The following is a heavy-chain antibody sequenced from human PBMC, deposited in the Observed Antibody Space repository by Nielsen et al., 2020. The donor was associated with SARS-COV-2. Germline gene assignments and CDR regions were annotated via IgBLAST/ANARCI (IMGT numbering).Heavy chain of an antibody. CDR1: GFSFSNFA. J-gene: IGHJ6*02. Sequence: GGSLRLSCSASGFSFSNFAMHWVRQAPGKGLEYVSGISRHGASTNYADSVKGRFSISRDNSKNTLDLQLSNLRHGDTAVYYCVKWVQLDLGYYYHGMDVWGQGTAVTVSS. D-gene: IGHD6-6*01. CDR3: VKWVQLDLGYYYHGMDV. V-gene: IGHV3-64D*09. CDR2: ISRHGAST.